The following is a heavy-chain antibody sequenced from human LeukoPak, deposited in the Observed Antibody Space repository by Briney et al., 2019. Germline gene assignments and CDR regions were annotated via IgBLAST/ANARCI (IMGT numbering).Heavy chain of an antibody. Sequence: GGSLRLSCAASGFSVSTNFMNWVRQAPGRGLEWVSVMYSGGTTSYADSVKGRFTISRDNSKNTVSLQMNSLRLDDTAVYYCAREAYSSGSRTGIDYWGQGTLVTVSS. V-gene: IGHV3-53*05. J-gene: IGHJ4*02. CDR1: GFSVSTNF. D-gene: IGHD5-18*01. CDR3: AREAYSSGSRTGIDY. CDR2: MYSGGTT.